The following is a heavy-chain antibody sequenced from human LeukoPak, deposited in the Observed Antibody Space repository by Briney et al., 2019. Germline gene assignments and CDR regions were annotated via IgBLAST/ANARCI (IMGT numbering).Heavy chain of an antibody. V-gene: IGHV4-38-2*02. CDR3: ARVGFGERQPFDY. CDR2: IYHSGST. J-gene: IGHJ4*02. Sequence: SETLSLTCTVSGYSISSGYYWGWIRQPPGKGLEWIGSIYHSGSTYYNPSLKSRVTMSVDTSKNQFSLKLSSVTAADTAVYYCARVGFGERQPFDYWGQGTLVTVSS. D-gene: IGHD3-10*01. CDR1: GYSISSGYY.